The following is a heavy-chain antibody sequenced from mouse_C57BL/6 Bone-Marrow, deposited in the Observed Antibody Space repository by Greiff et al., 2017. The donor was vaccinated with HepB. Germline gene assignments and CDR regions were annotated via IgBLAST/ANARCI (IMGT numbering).Heavy chain of an antibody. V-gene: IGHV3-6*01. CDR3: ARWGYGWYFDV. CDR1: GYSITSGYY. Sequence: EVQLQESGPGLVKPSQSLSLTCSVTGYSITSGYYWNWIRQFPGNKLEWMGYISYDGSNNYNPSLKNRISITRDTSKNQFFLKLNSVTTEDTATYYCARWGYGWYFDVWGTGTTVTVSS. D-gene: IGHD3-1*01. CDR2: ISYDGSN. J-gene: IGHJ1*03.